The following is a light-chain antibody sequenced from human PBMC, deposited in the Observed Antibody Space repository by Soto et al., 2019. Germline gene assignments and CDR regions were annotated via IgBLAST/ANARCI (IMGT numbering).Light chain of an antibody. CDR3: QQFSSYPLT. J-gene: IGKJ4*01. V-gene: IGKV3-11*01. Sequence: ETVLTQSPATLSLSPGETATLSCSASQSVRIFLAWYQQKLGQTPRLLIYDASNRATGIPDRFSGGGSGTDFTLTISRLEPEDFAVYYCQQFSSYPLTFGGGTKVDIK. CDR1: QSVRIF. CDR2: DAS.